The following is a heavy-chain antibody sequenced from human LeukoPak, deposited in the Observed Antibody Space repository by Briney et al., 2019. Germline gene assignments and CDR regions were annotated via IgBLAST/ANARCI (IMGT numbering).Heavy chain of an antibody. V-gene: IGHV1-69*05. CDR3: ARDWDYRVDY. CDR1: GGTFSSYA. CDR2: IIPIFGTA. J-gene: IGHJ4*02. D-gene: IGHD1-7*01. Sequence: SMKVSCKASGGTFSSYAISWVRQAPGQGLEWMGGIIPIFGTANYAQNFQGRVTLTTDTSTSTAYMELRSLRSDDTAVYYCARDWDYRVDYWGQGTLVTVSS.